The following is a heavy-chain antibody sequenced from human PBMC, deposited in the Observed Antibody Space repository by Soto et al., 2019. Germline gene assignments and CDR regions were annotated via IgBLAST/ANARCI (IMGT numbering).Heavy chain of an antibody. J-gene: IGHJ5*02. CDR3: ARGCWGIAARLLGWFDP. CDR2: INHSGST. V-gene: IGHV4-34*01. Sequence: LSLTCAVYGGSFSGYYWSWIRQPPGKGLEWIGEINHSGSTNYNPSLKSRVTISVDTSKNQFSLKLSSVTAADTAVYYCARGCWGIAARLLGWFDPWGQGTLVTVSS. D-gene: IGHD6-6*01. CDR1: GGSFSGYY.